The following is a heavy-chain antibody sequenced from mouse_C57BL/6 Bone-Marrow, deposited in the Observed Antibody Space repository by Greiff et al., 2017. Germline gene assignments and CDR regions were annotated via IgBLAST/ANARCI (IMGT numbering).Heavy chain of an antibody. CDR2: SSGGGGNT. J-gene: IGHJ4*01. Sequence: EVKVVESGGGLVKPGGSLKLSCAASGFTFSSYTMSWVRQTPEKRLEWVATSSGGGGNTYYPDSVKGRFTIARDNAKNTLYLQMSSLRSEDTALWYCARGYDGYYYAMDYWGQGTSVTVSS. D-gene: IGHD2-3*01. CDR1: GFTFSSYT. CDR3: ARGYDGYYYAMDY. V-gene: IGHV5-9*01.